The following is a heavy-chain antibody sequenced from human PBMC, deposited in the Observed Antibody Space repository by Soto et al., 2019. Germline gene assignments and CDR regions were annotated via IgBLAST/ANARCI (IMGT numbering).Heavy chain of an antibody. J-gene: IGHJ6*03. V-gene: IGHV5-51*01. CDR2: IYPGDSDT. Sequence: PGESLKISCKGSGYSFTSYWIGWVRQMPGKGLEWMGIIYPGDSDTRYSPSFQGQVTISADKSISTAYLQWSSLKASDTAMYYCARHSRVSNSGYTYYYYYYMDVWGKGTTVTVSS. D-gene: IGHD5-12*01. CDR1: GYSFTSYW. CDR3: ARHSRVSNSGYTYYYYYYMDV.